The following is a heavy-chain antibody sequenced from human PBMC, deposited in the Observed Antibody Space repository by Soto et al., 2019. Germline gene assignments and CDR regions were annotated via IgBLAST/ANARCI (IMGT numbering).Heavy chain of an antibody. D-gene: IGHD6-13*01. CDR3: ARDHIAAAGTVYFQN. V-gene: IGHV1-18*01. Sequence: ASVKVSCKASGYTFTSYGISWVRQAPGQGLEWMGWISAYNGNTNYAQKLQGRVTITTDTSTSTAYMELRSLRSDDTAVYYCARDHIAAAGTVYFQNWGQGTLVTVSS. CDR1: GYTFTSYG. J-gene: IGHJ1*01. CDR2: ISAYNGNT.